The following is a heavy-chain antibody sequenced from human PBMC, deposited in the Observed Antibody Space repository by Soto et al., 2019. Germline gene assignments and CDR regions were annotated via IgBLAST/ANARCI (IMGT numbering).Heavy chain of an antibody. V-gene: IGHV1-2*02. D-gene: IGHD4-17*01. CDR1: GYTFTGYY. CDR3: ASQLSTVTTGESWFDP. Sequence: GASVKVSCKASGYTFTGYYMHWVRQAPGQGLEWMGWINPNSGGTNYAQKFQGRVTMTRDTSISTAYMELSRLRSDDTAVYYCASQLSTVTTGESWFDPWGQGTLVTVSS. CDR2: INPNSGGT. J-gene: IGHJ5*02.